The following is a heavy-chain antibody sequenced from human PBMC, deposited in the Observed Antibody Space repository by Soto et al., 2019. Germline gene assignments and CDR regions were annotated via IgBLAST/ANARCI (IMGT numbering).Heavy chain of an antibody. CDR3: ARAESVCHPVDPDY. CDR2: IYHRGST. D-gene: IGHD2-21*01. Sequence: QVQLQESGPGLVKPSQTLSLTCTVSGGSISSGDYYWNWIRQHPGKGLEWIGYIYHRGSTKYNPSLKNRVTISVDTSKNQSSLKLSSLSAADTAVYYCARAESVCHPVDPDYWGQGTMVTVSS. V-gene: IGHV4-31*03. J-gene: IGHJ4*02. CDR1: GGSISSGDYY.